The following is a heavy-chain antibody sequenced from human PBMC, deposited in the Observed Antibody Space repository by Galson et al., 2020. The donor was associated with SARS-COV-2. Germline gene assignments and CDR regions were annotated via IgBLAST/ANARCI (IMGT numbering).Heavy chain of an antibody. CDR1: AFTFSNYA. CDR2: ISGSGGGT. D-gene: IGHD3-22*01. J-gene: IGHJ5*02. CDR3: AKNSMIMVGPIDA. V-gene: IGHV3-23*01. Sequence: GGSLRLSCAASAFTFSNYAMSWVRQAPGKGLESVSTISGSGGGTYYVDSVKGRFTISRDNSKNTLYLQMNSLSAEDTAVYYCAKNSMIMVGPIDAWGQGTLVTVSS.